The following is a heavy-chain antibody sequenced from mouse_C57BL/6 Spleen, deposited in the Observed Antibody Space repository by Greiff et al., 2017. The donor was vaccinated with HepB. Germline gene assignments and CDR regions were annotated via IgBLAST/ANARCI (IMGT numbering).Heavy chain of an antibody. CDR2: ISSGGSYT. CDR3: ARQGGSLPFAY. J-gene: IGHJ3*01. Sequence: DVKLVESGGDLVKPGGSLKLSCAASGFTFSSYGMSWVRQTPDKRLEWVATISSGGSYTYYPDSVKGRFTISRDNAKNTLYLQMSSLKSKDTAMYYCARQGGSLPFAYWGQGTLVTVSA. V-gene: IGHV5-6*02. CDR1: GFTFSSYG.